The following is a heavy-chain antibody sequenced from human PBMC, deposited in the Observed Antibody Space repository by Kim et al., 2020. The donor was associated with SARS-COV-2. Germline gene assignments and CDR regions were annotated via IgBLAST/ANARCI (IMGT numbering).Heavy chain of an antibody. D-gene: IGHD3-10*01. CDR1: GGSISSGGYY. CDR3: ARDGDGFGRSSSWFDP. CDR2: IYYSGST. Sequence: SETLSLTCTVSGGSISSGGYYWSWIRQHPGKGLEWIGYIYYSGSTYYNPSLKSRVTISVDTSKNQFSLKLSSVTAADTAVYYCARDGDGFGRSSSWFDPWGQGTMVTVSA. V-gene: IGHV4-31*03. J-gene: IGHJ5*02.